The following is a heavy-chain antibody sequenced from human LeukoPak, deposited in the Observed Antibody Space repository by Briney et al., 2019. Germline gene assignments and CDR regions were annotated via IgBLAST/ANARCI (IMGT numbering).Heavy chain of an antibody. Sequence: SGTLSLTCAVSGGSISSSNWWSWVRQPPGKGLEWVGEIYHSGSTNYNPSLKSRVTISVDKSKNQLSLRLSSVTAADTAVYYCARVGGYSSSWYAYYYYGMDVWGQGTTVTVSS. J-gene: IGHJ6*02. V-gene: IGHV4-4*02. CDR3: ARVGGYSSSWYAYYYYGMDV. D-gene: IGHD6-13*01. CDR1: GGSISSSNW. CDR2: IYHSGST.